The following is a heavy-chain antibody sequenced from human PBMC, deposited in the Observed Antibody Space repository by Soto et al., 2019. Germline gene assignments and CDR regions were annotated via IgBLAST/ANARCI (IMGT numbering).Heavy chain of an antibody. D-gene: IGHD3-3*01. Sequence: VQLVESGGGLVKPGGSLRLSYAASGFTFSSYLMNWVRQAPGKGLEWVSAISGSSSYIYYTDSVRGRFTISRDTAKNSVYLQMNSLRVEDPAVYYCARDPSGALPGFDYWGQGILVTVSS. CDR3: ARDPSGALPGFDY. J-gene: IGHJ4*02. CDR1: GFTFSSYL. CDR2: ISGSSSYI. V-gene: IGHV3-21*02.